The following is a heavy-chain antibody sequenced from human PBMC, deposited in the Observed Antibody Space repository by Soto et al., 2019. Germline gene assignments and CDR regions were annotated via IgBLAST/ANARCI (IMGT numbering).Heavy chain of an antibody. Sequence: PGESLKISCKGSGYSFTNYWISWVRQMPGNGLEWMGRIDPSDSYTNYSPSFPGHVTISADKSISTAYLQWSSLKASDTAMYYCARSGRDCSSISCYNGMDVWGQGTTVTVSS. J-gene: IGHJ6*02. D-gene: IGHD2-2*02. CDR3: ARSGRDCSSISCYNGMDV. CDR1: GYSFTNYW. V-gene: IGHV5-10-1*01. CDR2: IDPSDSYT.